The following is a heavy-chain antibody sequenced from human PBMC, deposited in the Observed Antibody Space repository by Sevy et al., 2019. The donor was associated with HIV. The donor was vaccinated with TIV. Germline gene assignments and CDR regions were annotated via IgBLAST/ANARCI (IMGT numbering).Heavy chain of an antibody. J-gene: IGHJ6*02. CDR2: IGTAGDT. Sequence: GGSLRLSCAASGFTFSSYDMHWVRQATGKGLEWVSAIGTAGDTYYPGSVKGRFTISRENAKNSLYLQMNSLRAGDMAVYYCARAQGSSSGGMDVWGQGTTVTVSS. V-gene: IGHV3-13*01. D-gene: IGHD6-6*01. CDR1: GFTFSSYD. CDR3: ARAQGSSSGGMDV.